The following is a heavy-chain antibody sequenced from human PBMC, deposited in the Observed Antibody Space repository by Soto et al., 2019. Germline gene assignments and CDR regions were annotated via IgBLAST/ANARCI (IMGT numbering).Heavy chain of an antibody. J-gene: IGHJ4*02. CDR2: INPSGGST. CDR3: ARESRSSLVEY. Sequence: XSVKVSCKASGYTFTSYYMNWARQAPGQGLEWMGIINPSGGSTSYAQKFQGRVTMTRDTSTSTVYMELSSLRSEDTDVYYCARESRSSLVEYWGQGTLVTVS. V-gene: IGHV1-46*01. D-gene: IGHD6-6*01. CDR1: GYTFTSYY.